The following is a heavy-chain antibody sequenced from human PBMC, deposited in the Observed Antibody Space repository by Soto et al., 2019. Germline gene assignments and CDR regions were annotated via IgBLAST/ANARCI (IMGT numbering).Heavy chain of an antibody. CDR2: INHSGST. D-gene: IGHD1-1*01. CDR1: GGSFSGYY. J-gene: IGHJ6*03. V-gene: IGHV4-34*01. CDR3: ASSSVQLERRYYYMDV. Sequence: SETLSLTCAVYGGSFSGYYWSWIRQPPGKGLEWIGEINHSGSTNYKPYHKSRVTISVDTSKHQFSLKLSSVTAADTAVYYCASSSVQLERRYYYMDVWGKGTTVTVSS.